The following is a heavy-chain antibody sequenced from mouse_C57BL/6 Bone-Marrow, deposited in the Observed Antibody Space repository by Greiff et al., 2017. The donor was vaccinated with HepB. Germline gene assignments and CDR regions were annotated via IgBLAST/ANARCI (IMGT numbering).Heavy chain of an antibody. D-gene: IGHD1-2*01. J-gene: IGHJ2*01. Sequence: VQLKQSGAELVKPGASVKLSCTASGFNIKDTYMHWVKQRPEQGLEWIGRIYPANGSTKYDPKFQGKATITADTSSNIAYPHLSSLTSEDTAVYYCARISPAFDSWGQGTPLAVSS. CDR1: GFNIKDTY. V-gene: IGHV14-3*02. CDR2: IYPANGST. CDR3: ARISPAFDS.